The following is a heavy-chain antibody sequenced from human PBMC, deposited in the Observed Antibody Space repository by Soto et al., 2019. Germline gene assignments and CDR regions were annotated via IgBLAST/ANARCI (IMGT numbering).Heavy chain of an antibody. CDR2: ISSNGGST. D-gene: IGHD6-6*01. CDR1: GFTFSSYA. V-gene: IGHV3-64D*06. CDR3: VKDLPLREPDRHPYSSSYPDY. Sequence: EVQLVESGGGLVQPGGSLRLSCSASGFTFSSYAMHWVRQAPGKGLEYVSAISSNGGSTYYADSVKGRFTISRDNSKNTLYLQMSSLRAEDTAVYYCVKDLPLREPDRHPYSSSYPDYWGQGTLVTVSS. J-gene: IGHJ4*02.